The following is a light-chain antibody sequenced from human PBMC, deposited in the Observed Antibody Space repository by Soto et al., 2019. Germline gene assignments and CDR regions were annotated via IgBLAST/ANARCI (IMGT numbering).Light chain of an antibody. CDR3: SSYRSSSTLGV. CDR2: EVS. CDR1: SSDVGGYNY. Sequence: QSALTQPASVSGSPGQSITISCTGTSSDVGGYNYVSWYQQHPGRAPKLMIYEVSHRPSGVSNRFSGSKSGNTASLTISGLKTEDEADYYCSSYRSSSTLGVFGTGTKLTVL. V-gene: IGLV2-14*01. J-gene: IGLJ1*01.